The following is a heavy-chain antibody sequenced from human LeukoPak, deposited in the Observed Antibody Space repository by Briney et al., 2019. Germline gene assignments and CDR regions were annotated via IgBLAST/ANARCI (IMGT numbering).Heavy chain of an antibody. Sequence: ASVKVSCKASGYTFTGYYIHWVRQAPGQGLEWMGWINPNSGGTNYAQKFQGWVTMTRDTSISTAYMELSRLRSDDTAVYYCAASYYYDSSKGYYYYYGMDVWGQGTTVTVSS. J-gene: IGHJ6*02. D-gene: IGHD3-22*01. V-gene: IGHV1-2*04. CDR3: AASYYYDSSKGYYYYYGMDV. CDR2: INPNSGGT. CDR1: GYTFTGYY.